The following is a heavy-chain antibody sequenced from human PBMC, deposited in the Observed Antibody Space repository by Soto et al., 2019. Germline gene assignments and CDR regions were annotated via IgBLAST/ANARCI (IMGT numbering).Heavy chain of an antibody. CDR3: ARVGSGSYWFDY. Sequence: PGGSLRLSCAVSGFTFSSYWMHWVRQAPGKGLVWVSRIKTDGSSTSYADSVKGRFTISRDNAKNTLYLQLNSLRAEDTAVYYCARVGSGSYWFDYWGQGTLVTVSS. D-gene: IGHD1-26*01. CDR2: IKTDGSST. V-gene: IGHV3-74*01. J-gene: IGHJ4*02. CDR1: GFTFSSYW.